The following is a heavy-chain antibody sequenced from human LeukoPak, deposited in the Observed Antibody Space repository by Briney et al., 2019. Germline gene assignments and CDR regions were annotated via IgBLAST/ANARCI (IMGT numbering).Heavy chain of an antibody. D-gene: IGHD4-17*01. CDR1: GGTFSRYY. Sequence: SETLSLTCAVSGGTFSRYYRNWIRQPPGKGLEWIGEINDSGSTNYNPFLKSRVSISVDTSKKQLFLKVNSVTAADTAVYYWARGLYGGYFTETGYFDYWGQGTQVIVSS. CDR3: ARGLYGGYFTETGYFDY. J-gene: IGHJ4*02. CDR2: INDSGST. V-gene: IGHV4-34*01.